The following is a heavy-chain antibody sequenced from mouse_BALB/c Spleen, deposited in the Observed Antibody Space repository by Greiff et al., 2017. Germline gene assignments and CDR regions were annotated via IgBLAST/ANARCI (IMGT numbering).Heavy chain of an antibody. V-gene: IGHV5-6-3*01. CDR1: GFTFSSYG. CDR2: INSNGGST. CDR3: ARVGFAY. J-gene: IGHJ3*01. Sequence: EVQRVESGGGLVQPGGSLKLSCAASGFTFSSYGMSWVRQTPDKRLELVATINSNGGSTYYPDSVKGRFTISRDNAKNTLYLQMSSLKSEDTAMYYCARVGFAYWGQGTLVTVSA.